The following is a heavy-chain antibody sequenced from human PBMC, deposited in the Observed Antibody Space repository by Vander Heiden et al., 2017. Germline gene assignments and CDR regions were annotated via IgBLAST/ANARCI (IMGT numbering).Heavy chain of an antibody. CDR1: GVSVSGYY. Sequence: QVQLQQRGAGLVKPSETPSLTCPVYGVSVSGYYWSRIRQPPGKGVEWIGEINHIGSTNYIPSLKSRFTISVDTSKNQFSMKRSSVTAADTAGYYGAKVPGEYQLLYWFEPWGQGTMVTVYS. D-gene: IGHD2-2*01. CDR3: AKVPGEYQLLYWFEP. CDR2: INHIGST. V-gene: IGHV4-34*01. J-gene: IGHJ5*02.